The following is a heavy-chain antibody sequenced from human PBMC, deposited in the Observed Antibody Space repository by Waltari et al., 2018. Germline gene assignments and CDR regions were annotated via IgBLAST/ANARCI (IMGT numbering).Heavy chain of an antibody. CDR1: GGPISSHY. CDR2: IYYSGST. CDR3: ARDGGSYSGYYYGMDV. J-gene: IGHJ6*02. D-gene: IGHD1-26*01. Sequence: QVQLQESGPGLVKPSETLSLTCTVSGGPISSHYWSWNRQPPGKGLEWIGYIYYSGSTNYNPSLKSRVTISVDTSKNQFSLKLSSVTAADTAVYYCARDGGSYSGYYYGMDVWGQGTTVTVSS. V-gene: IGHV4-59*11.